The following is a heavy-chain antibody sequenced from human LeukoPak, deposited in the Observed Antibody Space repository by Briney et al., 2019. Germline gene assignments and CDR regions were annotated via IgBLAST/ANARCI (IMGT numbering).Heavy chain of an antibody. CDR2: IWYDGSNK. D-gene: IGHD1/OR15-1a*01. CDR3: ARFRAATTRFDY. Sequence: PGRSLRLSCAASGFTFSSYGMHWVRQAPGKGLEWVAVIWYDGSNKYYADSVKGRFTISRDNSKNTLYLEMNSLRPEDTAVYYCARFRAATTRFDYWGQGTLVTVSS. CDR1: GFTFSSYG. V-gene: IGHV3-33*01. J-gene: IGHJ4*02.